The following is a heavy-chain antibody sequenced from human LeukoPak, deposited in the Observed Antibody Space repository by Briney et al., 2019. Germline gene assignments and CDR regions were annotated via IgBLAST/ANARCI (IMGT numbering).Heavy chain of an antibody. D-gene: IGHD6-19*01. CDR3: AKVRSQWLFYYGMDV. Sequence: PGRSLRLSCAASGSTFSSYGMHWVRQAPGKGLEWVAVISYDGSNKYYADSVKGRFTISRDNSKNTLYLQMNSLRAEDTAVYYCAKVRSQWLFYYGMDVWGKGTTVTVSS. CDR2: ISYDGSNK. J-gene: IGHJ6*04. V-gene: IGHV3-30*18. CDR1: GSTFSSYG.